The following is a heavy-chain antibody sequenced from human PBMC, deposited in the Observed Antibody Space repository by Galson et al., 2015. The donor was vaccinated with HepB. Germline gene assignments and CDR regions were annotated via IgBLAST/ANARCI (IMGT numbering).Heavy chain of an antibody. V-gene: IGHV1-2*02. D-gene: IGHD2-2*02. CDR3: ARVFPPEYQLLYYSDAFDI. CDR1: GYTFTGYY. CDR2: INPNSGGT. Sequence: SVKVSCKASGYTFTGYYMHWVRQAPGQGLEWMGWINPNSGGTNYAQKFQGRVTMTRDTSISTAYMELSRLRSDDTAVYYCARVFPPEYQLLYYSDAFDIWGQGTMVTVSS. J-gene: IGHJ3*02.